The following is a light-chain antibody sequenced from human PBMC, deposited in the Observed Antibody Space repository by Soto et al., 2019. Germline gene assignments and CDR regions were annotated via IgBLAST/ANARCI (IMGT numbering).Light chain of an antibody. Sequence: ELVLTQSPGTMSLSPGARATLSCRASQSVSNNYLAWYQQKPGQAPRLLIYGASNRATGIPDRFSGSGSGTDFTLTISRLEPEDFAVYYCQQYGSSGTFGKGNKVDIK. CDR2: GAS. J-gene: IGKJ4*01. CDR3: QQYGSSGT. CDR1: QSVSNNY. V-gene: IGKV3-20*01.